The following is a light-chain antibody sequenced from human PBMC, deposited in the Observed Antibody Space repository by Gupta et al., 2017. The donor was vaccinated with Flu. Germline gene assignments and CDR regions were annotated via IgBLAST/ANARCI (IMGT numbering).Light chain of an antibody. V-gene: IGKV4-1*01. J-gene: IGKJ2*01. Sequence: SSNSNNYLACYQPKPGQPPNLLIYSASTRDSGFPDRFSGSGSGTDFTLTISSLQAEDVEVYYSQQYYSTPYPFCQGAKLAIQ. CDR1: SSNSNNY. CDR3: QQYYSTPYP. CDR2: SAS.